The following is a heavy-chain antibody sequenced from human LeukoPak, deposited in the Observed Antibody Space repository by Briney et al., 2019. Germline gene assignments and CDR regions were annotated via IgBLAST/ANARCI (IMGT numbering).Heavy chain of an antibody. CDR2: SYYSGST. J-gene: IGHJ4*02. CDR3: ARGRVGATRDLDY. V-gene: IGHV4-31*03. D-gene: IGHD1-26*01. Sequence: SETLSLTCTVSGGSISSGGYYWSWIRQHPGKGLEWIGYSYYSGSTYYNPSLKSRVTISVDTSKNQFSLKLSSVTAADTAVYYCARGRVGATRDLDYWGQGTLVTVSS. CDR1: GGSISSGGYY.